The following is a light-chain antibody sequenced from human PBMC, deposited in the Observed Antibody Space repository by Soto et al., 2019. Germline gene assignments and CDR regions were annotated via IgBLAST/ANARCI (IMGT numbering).Light chain of an antibody. CDR3: QQYKSQSTWK. J-gene: IGKJ1*01. V-gene: IGKV1-13*02. CDR1: QVIDSS. Sequence: AILFTQSPFSLSASVGDRVTITCRASQVIDSSFAWYQQRPGKAPKLLIYDASNLESGVPSRFSGSGSGTEFTLTISSRQPDDFANYYCQQYKSQSTWKFGQGTQGGYQ. CDR2: DAS.